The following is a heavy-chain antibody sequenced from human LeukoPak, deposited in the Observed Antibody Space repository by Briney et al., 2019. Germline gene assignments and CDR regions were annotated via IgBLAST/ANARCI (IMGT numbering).Heavy chain of an antibody. J-gene: IGHJ4*02. D-gene: IGHD2-2*01. CDR3: ARDLAYASAFDY. Sequence: PGRSLRLSCAASGFTFSSYAMHWVRQAPGKGLEWVAVISYDGSNKYYADSVKGRFTISRDNSKNTLYLQMNSLRAEDTAVCCCARDLAYASAFDYWGQGTLVTVSS. V-gene: IGHV3-30*04. CDR2: ISYDGSNK. CDR1: GFTFSSYA.